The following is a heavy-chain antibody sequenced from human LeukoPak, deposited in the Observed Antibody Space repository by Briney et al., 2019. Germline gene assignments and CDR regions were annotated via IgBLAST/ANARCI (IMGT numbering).Heavy chain of an antibody. Sequence: ASVKVSCKASGGTFSSYAISWVRQAPGQGLEWMGGIIPIFGTANYAQKFQGRVTITTDESTSTAYMELSSLRSEDTAVYYWARDRGDCSGGSCYWDYDAFDIWGQGTMVTVSS. J-gene: IGHJ3*02. V-gene: IGHV1-69*05. CDR2: IIPIFGTA. CDR1: GGTFSSYA. D-gene: IGHD2-15*01. CDR3: ARDRGDCSGGSCYWDYDAFDI.